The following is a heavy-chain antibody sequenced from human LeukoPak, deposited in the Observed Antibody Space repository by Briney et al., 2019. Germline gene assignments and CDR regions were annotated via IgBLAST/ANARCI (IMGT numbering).Heavy chain of an antibody. D-gene: IGHD1-1*01. CDR1: GFTFSSYS. CDR3: ARNKKGELEFDP. V-gene: IGHV3-21*01. Sequence: PGGSLRLSCAASGFTFSSYSMNWVRQAPGKGLEWVSSISSSSSYIYYADSVKGRFTISRDNAKNSLYLQMNSLRAEDTAVYYCARNKKGELEFDPWGQGTLVIVSS. CDR2: ISSSSSYI. J-gene: IGHJ5*02.